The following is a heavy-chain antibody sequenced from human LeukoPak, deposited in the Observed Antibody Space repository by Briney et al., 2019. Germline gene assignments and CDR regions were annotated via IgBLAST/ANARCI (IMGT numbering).Heavy chain of an antibody. J-gene: IGHJ6*02. D-gene: IGHD5-18*01. CDR3: AFLEGYSYGTGSRYGTDV. CDR1: GFTLSSYA. Sequence: PGRSLRLSCAASGFTLSSYAIHWVRQAPGKGLEWVAVIPFDVRNTYYSESVKGRFTITRDNFRNTLYLQMNSLRTEDTAVYYCAFLEGYSYGTGSRYGTDVWGQGTAVTVS. V-gene: IGHV3-30*03. CDR2: IPFDVRNT.